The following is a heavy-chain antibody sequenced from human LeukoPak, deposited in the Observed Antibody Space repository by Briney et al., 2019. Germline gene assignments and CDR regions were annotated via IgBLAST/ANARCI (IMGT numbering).Heavy chain of an antibody. CDR1: RYTFTSYD. CDR2: MNPNSGNT. D-gene: IGHD1-26*01. Sequence: ASVKVSCKASRYTFTSYDINWVRQAGGQGLEWMGWMNPNSGNTGYVQKFQGRVTMTRNTSISTAYMELSSLRSEDTALYYWSRGRRRKIVGAEYYFDYWGQGSLVTVS. CDR3: SRGRRRKIVGAEYYFDY. V-gene: IGHV1-8*01. J-gene: IGHJ4*02.